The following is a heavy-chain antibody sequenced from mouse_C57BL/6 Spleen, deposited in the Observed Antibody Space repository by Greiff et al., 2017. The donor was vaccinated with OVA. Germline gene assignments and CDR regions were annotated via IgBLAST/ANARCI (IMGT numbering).Heavy chain of an antibody. CDR1: GFTFSDSG. CDR3: ATMFTTRGLAFDY. J-gene: IGHJ2*01. D-gene: IGHD2-2*01. V-gene: IGHV5-17*01. CDR2: ISSGSSTI. Sequence: EVKLMESGGGLVKPGGSLTLSCAASGFTFSDSGMHWVRQAPEKGLEWVAYISSGSSTIYYAATVKGRFTISRDNAKNTLFLQMTSLRSEDTAMYYCATMFTTRGLAFDYWGQGTTLTVSS.